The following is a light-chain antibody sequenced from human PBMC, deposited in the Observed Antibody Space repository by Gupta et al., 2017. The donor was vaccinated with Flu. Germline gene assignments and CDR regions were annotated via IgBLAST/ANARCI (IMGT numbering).Light chain of an antibody. CDR3: QART. CDR1: QSVSSSY. Sequence: EIVLTQSPVTLSLSPGERATLSCRASQSVSSSYLAWYQQKPGQAPRLLIYGASSRATGIPDRFGGSGSGTDFTLTISRLEPEDFAVYYCQARTFGQGTKVEIK. CDR2: GAS. J-gene: IGKJ1*01. V-gene: IGKV3-20*01.